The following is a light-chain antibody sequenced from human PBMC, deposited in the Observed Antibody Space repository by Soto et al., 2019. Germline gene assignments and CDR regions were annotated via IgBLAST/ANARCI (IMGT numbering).Light chain of an antibody. CDR2: GAS. CDR3: HQYNNWPYT. V-gene: IGKV3-15*01. CDR1: QSVSSN. Sequence: EIVMTQSPATLSVSPGERATLSCRASQSVSSNLAWYQQKPGQAPRLLINGASTRATGFPARFSGSGSGTEFTLTISSLQSEDFAVYYCHQYNNWPYTFGQGTKLEIK. J-gene: IGKJ2*01.